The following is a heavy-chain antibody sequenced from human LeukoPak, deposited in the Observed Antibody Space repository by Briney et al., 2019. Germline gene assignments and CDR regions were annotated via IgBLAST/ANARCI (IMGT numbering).Heavy chain of an antibody. V-gene: IGHV3-48*04. Sequence: GGSLRLSCAASGFTFSNAWMNWVRQAPGKGLEWVSYISSSGFTTYYADSVKGRFTISRDNAKNSLYLQMNSLRAEDTAVYYCARSFSGWNWYLDYWGQGTLVTVSS. J-gene: IGHJ4*02. D-gene: IGHD6-19*01. CDR3: ARSFSGWNWYLDY. CDR2: ISSSGFTT. CDR1: GFTFSNAW.